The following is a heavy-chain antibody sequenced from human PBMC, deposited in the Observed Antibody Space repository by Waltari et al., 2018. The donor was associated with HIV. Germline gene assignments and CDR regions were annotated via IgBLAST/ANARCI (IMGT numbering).Heavy chain of an antibody. D-gene: IGHD2-21*02. CDR2: IKCNTGDT. CDR3: ARGEDVSLTSIPPGYRFDF. V-gene: IGHV1-2*06. Sequence: VHLVQSGADFQRPGASVDVSCEASGYTFTAFYIHWVRQAPGQGLQWMGRIKCNTGDTNLAPNFQGRVTMTRDTSVNTAYMELRSLNSNDTAIYYCARGEDVSLTSIPPGYRFDFWGVGSAVTVSS. CDR1: GYTFTAFY. J-gene: IGHJ4*02.